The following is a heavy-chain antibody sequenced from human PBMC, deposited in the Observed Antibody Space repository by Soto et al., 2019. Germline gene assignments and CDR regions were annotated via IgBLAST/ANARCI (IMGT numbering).Heavy chain of an antibody. CDR2: ISAYNGNT. Sequence: ASVKVSCKASGYTFTSYGISWVRQAPGQGLEWMGWISAYNGNTNYAQKLQGRVTMTTDTNTSTAYMELRSLRSDDTAVYYCARDLNGYSSRGDWFDPWGQGTLVTVSS. D-gene: IGHD6-13*01. CDR1: GYTFTSYG. CDR3: ARDLNGYSSRGDWFDP. V-gene: IGHV1-18*01. J-gene: IGHJ5*02.